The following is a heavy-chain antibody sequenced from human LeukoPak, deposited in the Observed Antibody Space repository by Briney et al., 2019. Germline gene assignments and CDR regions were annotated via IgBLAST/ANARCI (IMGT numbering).Heavy chain of an antibody. Sequence: GGSLRLSCAASGFTLNSYLMSWVRQAPGGGLEGLANIKKDGSEESYLDSVKGRFTVSRDNAKNSLFLQMNSLRGEDTAVYYCARSNPNRNALDLWGQGTMVTISS. V-gene: IGHV3-7*01. CDR1: GFTLNSYL. CDR2: IKKDGSEE. J-gene: IGHJ3*01. CDR3: ARSNPNRNALDL. D-gene: IGHD1-14*01.